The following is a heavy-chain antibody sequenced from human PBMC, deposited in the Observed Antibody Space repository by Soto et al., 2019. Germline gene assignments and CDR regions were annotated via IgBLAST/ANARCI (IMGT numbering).Heavy chain of an antibody. Sequence: QVQLVQSGAEVKKPGASVKVSCKASGYTFTSYGISWVRQAPGQGLEWMGWISAYNGNTNYAQKLQGRVTMTTDTPTSTAYLELRSLRSDATAVYYCARVDDIVLVPAATPDYWGQGTLVTVSS. CDR1: GYTFTSYG. V-gene: IGHV1-18*01. J-gene: IGHJ4*02. CDR2: ISAYNGNT. CDR3: ARVDDIVLVPAATPDY. D-gene: IGHD2-2*01.